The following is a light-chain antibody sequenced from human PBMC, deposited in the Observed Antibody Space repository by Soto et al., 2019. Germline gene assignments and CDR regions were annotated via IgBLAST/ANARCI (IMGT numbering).Light chain of an antibody. Sequence: DIQMTQSPSTLSASVGDRVTITCRASQSISSWLAWYQQKPGIAPKLLIYTASTLQSGVPSRFSGSGSGTDFTLTISSLQPEDFATYYCQQLHNYPLTFGGGTKGDIK. CDR1: QSISSW. V-gene: IGKV1-5*01. CDR2: TAS. CDR3: QQLHNYPLT. J-gene: IGKJ4*01.